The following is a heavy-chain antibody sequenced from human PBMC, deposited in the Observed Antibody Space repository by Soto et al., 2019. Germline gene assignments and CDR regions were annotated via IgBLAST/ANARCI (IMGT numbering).Heavy chain of an antibody. D-gene: IGHD3-22*01. J-gene: IGHJ5*02. V-gene: IGHV4-4*02. Sequence: SETLSHTCAVSSGSISSSNWWSWVRQPPGKGLEWIGEIYHSGSTNYNPSLKSRVTISVDKSKNQFSLKLSSVTAADTAVYYCARVSARYYDSSGYQFDPWGQGTLVTVSS. CDR3: ARVSARYYDSSGYQFDP. CDR2: IYHSGST. CDR1: SGSISSSNW.